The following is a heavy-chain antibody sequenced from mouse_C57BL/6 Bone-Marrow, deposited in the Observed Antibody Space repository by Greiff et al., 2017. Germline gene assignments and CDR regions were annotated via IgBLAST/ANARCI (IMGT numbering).Heavy chain of an antibody. CDR3: ARSEVYYFFAD. CDR1: GYTFTSYW. J-gene: IGHJ3*01. D-gene: IGHD1-1*01. V-gene: IGHV1-69*01. Sequence: VKLQQPGAELVMPGASVKLSCKASGYTFTSYWMHWVKQRPGQGLEWIGEIDPSDSYTNYNQKFKGKSTVTVDKSSSTAYMQLSSLTSEDSAVYYCARSEVYYFFADWGQGTLVTVSA. CDR2: IDPSDSYT.